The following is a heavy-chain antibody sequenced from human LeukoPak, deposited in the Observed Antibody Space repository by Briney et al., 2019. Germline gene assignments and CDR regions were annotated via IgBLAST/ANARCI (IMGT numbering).Heavy chain of an antibody. CDR3: ARDPRTSGQWLLFDF. D-gene: IGHD6-19*01. CDR2: INPDSGGT. J-gene: IGHJ4*02. V-gene: IGHV1-2*02. CDR1: GYTFTGHY. Sequence: ASVKVSCQASGYTFTGHYMHWVRQAPGQGLAWMGWINPDSGGTNYAQNFQGRVTMTRDTSISTAYMELSRLRSDDTAEYYCARDPRTSGQWLLFDFWGQGTLVTVSP.